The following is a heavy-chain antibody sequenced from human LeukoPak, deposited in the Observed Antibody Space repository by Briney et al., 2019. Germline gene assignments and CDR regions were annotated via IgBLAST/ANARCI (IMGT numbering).Heavy chain of an antibody. CDR2: ISAYNGNT. CDR1: GYTFTSYG. D-gene: IGHD1-7*01. V-gene: IGHV1-18*01. J-gene: IGHJ6*02. Sequence: ASVKVSCKASGYTFTSYGISWVRQAPGQGLEWMGWISAYNGNTNYAQKLQGRVTMTTDTSTSTAYMELRSLRSDDTAVYYCARDNWNYGYYYYYGMDVWGQGTTVIVSS. CDR3: ARDNWNYGYYYYYGMDV.